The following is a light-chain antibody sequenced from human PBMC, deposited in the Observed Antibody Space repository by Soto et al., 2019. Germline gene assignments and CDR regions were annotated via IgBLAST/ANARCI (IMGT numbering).Light chain of an antibody. Sequence: DIQMTQSPSSLSASVGERVTITCRASQYINTDLNWFQQKPGKAPELLIYAAFSLQGGVPSRFSGSGSGTDFTLTISRLQPENFATYYSQQSYSTPRTSSQGTKVEIK. CDR3: QQSYSTPRT. V-gene: IGKV1-39*01. CDR1: QYINTD. CDR2: AAF. J-gene: IGKJ1*01.